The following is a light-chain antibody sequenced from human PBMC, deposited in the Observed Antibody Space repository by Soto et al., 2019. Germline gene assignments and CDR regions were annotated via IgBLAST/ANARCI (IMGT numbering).Light chain of an antibody. CDR3: MQPFQFQLT. CDR2: EVS. V-gene: IGKV2D-29*01. CDR1: QSLSQSGGETY. J-gene: IGKJ4*01. Sequence: DVVLTQTPLSLSVPSGQPASISCTASQSLSQSGGETYLYWYLQKPGQPPQLLLYEVSNRVSGVPDRFSGSGSWTDLTLKISRVESEDFGVYYCMQPFQFQLTCGRGTELHIK.